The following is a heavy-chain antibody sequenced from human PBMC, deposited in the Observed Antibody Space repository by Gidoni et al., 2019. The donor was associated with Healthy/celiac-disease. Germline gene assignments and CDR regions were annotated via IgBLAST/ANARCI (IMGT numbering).Heavy chain of an antibody. CDR1: GFTVSSYA. V-gene: IGHV3-23*01. D-gene: IGHD3-10*01. CDR2: MSGSGGST. CDR3: AKDLFYYGSGSYLFDY. J-gene: IGHJ4*02. Sequence: EVQLLESGGGLVQPGGSLRLSCAASGFTVSSYAMSCVSQAQGKGLEWGSAMSGSGGSTYYADSVKGRFTISRDNSKNTLYLQMNSLRAEDTAVYYCAKDLFYYGSGSYLFDYWGQGTLVTVSS.